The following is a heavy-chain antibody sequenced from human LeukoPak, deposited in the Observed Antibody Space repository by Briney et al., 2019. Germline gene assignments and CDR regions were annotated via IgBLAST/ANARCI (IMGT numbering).Heavy chain of an antibody. CDR2: MNRDGSEK. J-gene: IGHJ4*02. Sequence: GGSLRLSCAGSGFIFSTHWMAWVRQAPGKGLEWVANMNRDGSEKNYVDSVKGRFTISRDNAKNSLYLQMNSLRAEDTAVYYCARDSGYDCFDYWGQGTLVTVSS. V-gene: IGHV3-7*01. D-gene: IGHD5-12*01. CDR1: GFIFSTHW. CDR3: ARDSGYDCFDY.